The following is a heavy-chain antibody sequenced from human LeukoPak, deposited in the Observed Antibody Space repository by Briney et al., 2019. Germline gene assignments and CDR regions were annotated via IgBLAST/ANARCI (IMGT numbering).Heavy chain of an antibody. D-gene: IGHD3-10*01. J-gene: IGHJ6*03. CDR3: ARLLTYYGSGVGLGYYYYYMDV. CDR2: IYYSGST. Sequence: PSETLSLTCTVSGGSISSGDYYWSWIRQPPGKGLEWIGYIYYSGSTYYNPSLKSRVTISVDTSKNQFSLKLSSVTAADTAVYYCARLLTYYGSGVGLGYYYYYMDVWGKGTTVTVSS. CDR1: GGSISSGDYY. V-gene: IGHV4-30-4*08.